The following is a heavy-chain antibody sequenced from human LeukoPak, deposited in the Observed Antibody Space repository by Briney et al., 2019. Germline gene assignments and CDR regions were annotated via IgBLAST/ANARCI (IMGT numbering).Heavy chain of an antibody. CDR3: ARNIPRYCGGDCSR. CDR1: GGSISSSSDY. D-gene: IGHD2-21*02. CDR2: IYYSGST. J-gene: IGHJ4*02. V-gene: IGHV4-39*07. Sequence: PSETLSLTCTVSGGSISSSSDYWGWIRQPPGKGLEWIGSIYYSGSTYYNPSLKSRVTISVDTSKNQFSLKLSSVTAADTAVYYCARNIPRYCGGDCSRWGQGTLVTVSS.